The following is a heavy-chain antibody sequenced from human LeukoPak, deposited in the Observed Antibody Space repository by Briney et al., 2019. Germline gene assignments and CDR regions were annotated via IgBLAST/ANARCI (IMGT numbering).Heavy chain of an antibody. J-gene: IGHJ4*02. D-gene: IGHD3-10*01. CDR2: IKQDGSEK. V-gene: IGHV3-7*01. CDR1: GFTFSSYW. Sequence: GVSLRLSCAASGFTFSSYWMSWVRQAPGKGLEWVANIKQDGSEKYYVDSVKGRFTISRDNAKKSLYLQMNSLRAEDTAVYYCARSTRYGSGSYYNGRYFDYWGQGTLVTVSS. CDR3: ARSTRYGSGSYYNGRYFDY.